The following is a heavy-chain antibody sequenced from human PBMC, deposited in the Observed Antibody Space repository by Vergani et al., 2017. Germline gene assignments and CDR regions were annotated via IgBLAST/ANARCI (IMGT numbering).Heavy chain of an antibody. J-gene: IGHJ4*02. CDR2: IKQDGSEE. CDR1: GFTFSSFW. D-gene: IGHD6-13*01. CDR3: ARVGSSSWYDCDY. V-gene: IGHV3-7*01. Sequence: EVQLVESGGGLVQPGGSLRLSCAASGFTFSSFWMSWVRQAPGRGLEWVANIKQDGSEEYYVDSVKGRFTISRDNAKNSMYLQMNSLRAEDTAVYYCARVGSSSWYDCDYWGQGTMVTVSS.